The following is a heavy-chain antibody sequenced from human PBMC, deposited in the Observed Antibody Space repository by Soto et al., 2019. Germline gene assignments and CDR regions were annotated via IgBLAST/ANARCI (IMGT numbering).Heavy chain of an antibody. CDR2: IYYSGST. V-gene: IGHV4-39*01. J-gene: IGHJ6*02. D-gene: IGHD2-2*01. Sequence: SETLSLTCTVSGGSISSSSYYWGWIRQPPGKGLEWIGSIYYSGSTYYNPSLKSRVTISVDTSKNQFSLKLSSVTAADTAVYYCARPLVPAAIIWGGGEGMDVWGQGTTVTVSS. CDR1: GGSISSSSYY. CDR3: ARPLVPAAIIWGGGEGMDV.